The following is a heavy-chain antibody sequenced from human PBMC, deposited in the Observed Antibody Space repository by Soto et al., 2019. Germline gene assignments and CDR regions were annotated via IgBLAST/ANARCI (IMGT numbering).Heavy chain of an antibody. CDR1: GFSLTTSGVG. CDR3: AHRRGGYYGSGSCDY. V-gene: IGHV2-5*01. D-gene: IGHD3-10*01. Sequence: QITLKESGPTMVKPTQTLTLTFTFSGFSLTTSGVGVGWIRQPPGKALEWVALIYWNDDKRYSPSLKSRLTITKDTSKNQVVLTMTNMDHMDTATYYCAHRRGGYYGSGSCDYWGQGTLVTVS. J-gene: IGHJ4*02. CDR2: IYWNDDK.